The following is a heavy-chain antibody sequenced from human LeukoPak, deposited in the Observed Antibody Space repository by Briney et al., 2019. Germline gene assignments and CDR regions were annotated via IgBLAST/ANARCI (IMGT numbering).Heavy chain of an antibody. J-gene: IGHJ4*02. D-gene: IGHD3-10*01. CDR3: ARGLEWFGELSHFDY. CDR2: INPSGGST. Sequence: ASVKVSCKASGYTFTSYYLYWVRQAPGQGLEWMGVINPSGGSTTSAQKFQGRVTMTRDTSISTAYMELSRLRSDDTAVHYCARGLEWFGELSHFDYWGQGTLVTVSS. CDR1: GYTFTSYY. V-gene: IGHV1-46*01.